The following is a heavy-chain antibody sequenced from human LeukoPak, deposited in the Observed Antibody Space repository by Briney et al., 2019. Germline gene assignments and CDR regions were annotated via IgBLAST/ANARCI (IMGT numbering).Heavy chain of an antibody. CDR1: GFTFSSSN. D-gene: IGHD3-22*01. CDR3: ARLTYYYDSSGYLSSPIDY. J-gene: IGHJ4*02. Sequence: GGSLRLSCEASGFTFSSSNMNLVRQAPGKGLEWVSYISSTSRLMYYADSVKGRFTISRDNANNSLYLQMNSLRAEDTAVYYCARLTYYYDSSGYLSSPIDYWGQGTLVTVSS. CDR2: ISSTSRLM. V-gene: IGHV3-48*04.